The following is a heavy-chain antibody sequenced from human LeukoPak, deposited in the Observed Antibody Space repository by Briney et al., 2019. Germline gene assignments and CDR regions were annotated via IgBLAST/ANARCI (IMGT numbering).Heavy chain of an antibody. J-gene: IGHJ4*02. V-gene: IGHV3-66*04. CDR2: IYSGGST. CDR3: ARRGDYDFWSGYSY. D-gene: IGHD3-3*01. Sequence: GGSLRLSCAASGFTVSSNYMSWVRQAPGKGLEWVSVIYSGGSTYYADSVEGRFTISRDNSKNTLYLQMNSLRAEDTAVYYCARRGDYDFWSGYSYWGQGTLVTVSS. CDR1: GFTVSSNY.